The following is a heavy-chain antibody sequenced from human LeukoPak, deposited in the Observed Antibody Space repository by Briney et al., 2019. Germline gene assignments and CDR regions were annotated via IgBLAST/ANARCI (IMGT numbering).Heavy chain of an antibody. J-gene: IGHJ6*02. Sequence: GGSLRLSCAASGFTFSSYGMHWVRQAPGKGLEWVAVIWYDGSNKYYADSVKGRFTISRDNSKNTLYLQMNSLRAEDTAVYYCARDYRPQGYCSGGSCYAHLGNSYYYYGMDVWGQGTTVTVSS. V-gene: IGHV3-33*01. D-gene: IGHD2-15*01. CDR3: ARDYRPQGYCSGGSCYAHLGNSYYYYGMDV. CDR2: IWYDGSNK. CDR1: GFTFSSYG.